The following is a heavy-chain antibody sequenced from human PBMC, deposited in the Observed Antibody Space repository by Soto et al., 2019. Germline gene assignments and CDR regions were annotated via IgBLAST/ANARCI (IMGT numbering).Heavy chain of an antibody. J-gene: IGHJ6*02. CDR3: ARGSPYGAGSYVCIPHYYYYYGLDV. V-gene: IGHV1-69*01. CDR2: ILPVLGTT. D-gene: IGHD3-10*01. Sequence: QVQLVQSGAEVRKPGSSVKVSCEASGGTFTNYAFSWVRQAPGQGLEWMGAILPVLGTTNYAQKFQGRLTVTADEPTSTAYMELSSLTSEDTAVYYCARGSPYGAGSYVCIPHYYYYYGLDVWGQGTTVTVSS. CDR1: GGTFTNYA.